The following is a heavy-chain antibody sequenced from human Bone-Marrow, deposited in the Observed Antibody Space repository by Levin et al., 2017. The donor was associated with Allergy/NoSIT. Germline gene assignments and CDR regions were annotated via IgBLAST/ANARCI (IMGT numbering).Heavy chain of an antibody. V-gene: IGHV4-34*01. CDR3: AREEDGDYGGYYFDY. J-gene: IGHJ4*02. CDR1: GGSFSGYY. D-gene: IGHD4-17*01. CDR2: INHSGST. Sequence: SETLSLTCAVYGGSFSGYYWSWIRQPPGKGLEWIGEINHSGSTNYNPSLKSRVTISVDTSKNQFSLKLSSVTAADTAVYYCAREEDGDYGGYYFDYWGQGTLVTVSS.